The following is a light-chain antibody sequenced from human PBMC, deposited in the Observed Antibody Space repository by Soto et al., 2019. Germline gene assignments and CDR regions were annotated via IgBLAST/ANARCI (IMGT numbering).Light chain of an antibody. CDR2: KAS. V-gene: IGKV1-5*03. CDR3: QQYSSLRT. CDR1: QSISTW. Sequence: DIQMTQSPSTLSASVGDRVTITCRASQSISTWLAWYQQKPGKAPKLLICKASSLETGVPSRFSGSGSGTEFTLTISSLQPDDFATYYCQQYSSLRTFGQGTKVEIK. J-gene: IGKJ1*01.